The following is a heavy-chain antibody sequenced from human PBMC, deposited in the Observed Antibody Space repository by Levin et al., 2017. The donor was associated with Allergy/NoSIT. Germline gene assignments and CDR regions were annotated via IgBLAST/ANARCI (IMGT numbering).Heavy chain of an antibody. J-gene: IGHJ4*02. Sequence: AGESLKISCKASGYTFTSYGISWVRQAPGQGLEWMGWISAYNGNTNYAQKLQGRVTMTTDTSTSTAYMELRSLRSDDTAVYYCAVQATMHIFDYWGQGTLVTVSS. CDR3: AVQATMHIFDY. D-gene: IGHD5-12*01. V-gene: IGHV1-18*01. CDR1: GYTFTSYG. CDR2: ISAYNGNT.